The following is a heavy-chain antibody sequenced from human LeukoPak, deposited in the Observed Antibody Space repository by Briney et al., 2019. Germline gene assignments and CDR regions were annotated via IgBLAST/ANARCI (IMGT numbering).Heavy chain of an antibody. D-gene: IGHD1-1*01. J-gene: IGHJ4*02. CDR2: ISSSSSYI. V-gene: IGHV3-21*01. Sequence: PGGSLRLSCAASGFTFSSYSMNWVRQAPGKGLEWVSSISSSSSYIYYADSVKGRFTISRDNAKNSLYLQMNSLRAEDTAVYYCVIFFWERTLSFDYWGQGTLVTVSS. CDR1: GFTFSSYS. CDR3: VIFFWERTLSFDY.